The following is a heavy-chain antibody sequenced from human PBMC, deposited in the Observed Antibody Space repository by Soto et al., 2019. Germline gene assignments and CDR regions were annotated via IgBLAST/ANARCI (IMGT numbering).Heavy chain of an antibody. CDR3: AREGVNDYGGNSGIDY. D-gene: IGHD4-17*01. CDR2: IIPIFGTA. J-gene: IGHJ4*02. Sequence: SVKVSCKASGGTFSSYAISWVRQAPGQGLEWMGGIIPIFGTANYAQKFQGRVTITADESTSTAYMELSSPRSEDTAVYYCAREGVNDYGGNSGIDYWGQGTLVTVSS. V-gene: IGHV1-69*13. CDR1: GGTFSSYA.